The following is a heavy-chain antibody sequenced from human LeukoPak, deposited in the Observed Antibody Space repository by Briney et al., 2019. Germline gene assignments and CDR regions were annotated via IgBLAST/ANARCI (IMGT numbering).Heavy chain of an antibody. CDR1: GFNFSNDP. V-gene: IGHV3-23*01. CDR3: GNRPDWRGFEC. CDR2: INYSGGST. D-gene: IGHD2-21*01. Sequence: GGSLRLSCAASGFNFSNDPMRWVRQTPGKGLQWVSTINYSGGSTYYADSVKGRFTISRDNSKNTLYLPVIYLSVDDAALYYCGNRPDWRGFECWGQGTLVTVSS. J-gene: IGHJ4*02.